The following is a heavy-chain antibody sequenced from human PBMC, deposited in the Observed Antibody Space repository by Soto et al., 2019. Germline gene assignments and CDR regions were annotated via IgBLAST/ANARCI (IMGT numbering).Heavy chain of an antibody. CDR1: GGSFSGYY. D-gene: IGHD5-12*01. CDR3: ARRRYSGYVNWFDP. Sequence: SETLSLTCAVYGGSFSGYYWSWIRQPPGKGLEWIGEINHSGSTNYNPSLKSRVTISVDTSKNQFSLKLSSVTAADTAVYYCARRRYSGYVNWFDPWGQGTLVT. V-gene: IGHV4-34*01. J-gene: IGHJ5*02. CDR2: INHSGST.